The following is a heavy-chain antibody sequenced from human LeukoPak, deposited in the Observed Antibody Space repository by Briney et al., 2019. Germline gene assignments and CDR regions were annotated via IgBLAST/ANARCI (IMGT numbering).Heavy chain of an antibody. CDR3: ARDHIAAAGTSIEGY. Sequence: ASVKVSCKASGYTFTGYYMHWVRQAPGQGREWMGWINPNSGGTNYAQKFQGRVTMTRDTSISTAYMELSRLRSDDTAVYYCARDHIAAAGTSIEGYWGQGTLVTVSS. J-gene: IGHJ4*02. CDR1: GYTFTGYY. D-gene: IGHD6-13*01. CDR2: INPNSGGT. V-gene: IGHV1-2*02.